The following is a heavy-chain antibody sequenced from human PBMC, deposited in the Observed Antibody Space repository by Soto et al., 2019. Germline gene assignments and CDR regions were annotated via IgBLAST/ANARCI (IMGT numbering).Heavy chain of an antibody. Sequence: QVQLQESGPGLVKPSETLSLTCTVSGGSISSYYWSWIRQPPGKGLEWIGHIHYSGSTNYNPSLKNRVTISLDTSKNQFSLKLNSVTAADTAVYYCARDRIRSSSTDWPEWFDPWGQGTLVTVSS. CDR3: ARDRIRSSSTDWPEWFDP. J-gene: IGHJ5*02. V-gene: IGHV4-59*01. CDR2: IHYSGST. D-gene: IGHD2-2*01. CDR1: GGSISSYY.